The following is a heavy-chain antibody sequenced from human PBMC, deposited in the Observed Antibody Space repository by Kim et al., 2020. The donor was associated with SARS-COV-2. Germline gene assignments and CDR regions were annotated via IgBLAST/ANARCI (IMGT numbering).Heavy chain of an antibody. CDR1: GGSISSYY. J-gene: IGHJ4*02. V-gene: IGHV4-59*01. CDR3: ATSYYDSSGYYSPFDY. Sequence: SETLSLTCTVSGGSISSYYWSWIRQPPGKGLEWIGYIYYSGSTNYNPSLKSRVTISVDTSKNQFSLKLSSVTAADTAVYYCATSYYDSSGYYSPFDYWGQGTLVTVSS. CDR2: IYYSGST. D-gene: IGHD3-22*01.